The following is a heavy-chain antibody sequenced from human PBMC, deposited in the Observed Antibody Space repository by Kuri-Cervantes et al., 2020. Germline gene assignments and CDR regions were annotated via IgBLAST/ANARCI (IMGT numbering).Heavy chain of an antibody. V-gene: IGHV3-21*06. CDR1: GFTVSTNY. D-gene: IGHD1-26*01. CDR2: ISSSSSYI. CDR3: ARVVYLFNGAPN. Sequence: GGSLRLSCAASGFTVSTNYMSWVRQAPGKGLEWVSSISSSSSYIYYADSVKGRFTISRDNAKNALFLQMNSLRAEDTAIYYCARVVYLFNGAPNWGQGTLVTVSS. J-gene: IGHJ4*02.